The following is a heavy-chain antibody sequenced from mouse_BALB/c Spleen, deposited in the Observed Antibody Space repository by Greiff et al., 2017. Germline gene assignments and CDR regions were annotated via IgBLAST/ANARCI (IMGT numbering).Heavy chain of an antibody. V-gene: IGHV2-2*02. CDR3: AKRGYGSSYLYFDV. J-gene: IGHJ1*01. D-gene: IGHD1-1*01. Sequence: VQLQQSGPGLVQPSQSLSITCTVSGFSLTSYGVHWVRQSPGKGLEWLGVIWSGGSTDYNAAFISRLSISKDNSKSQVFFKMNSLQANDTAIYYCAKRGYGSSYLYFDVWGAGTTVTVSS. CDR1: GFSLTSYG. CDR2: IWSGGST.